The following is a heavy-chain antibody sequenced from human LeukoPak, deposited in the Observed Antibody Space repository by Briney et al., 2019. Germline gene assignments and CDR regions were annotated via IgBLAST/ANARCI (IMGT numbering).Heavy chain of an antibody. V-gene: IGHV3-33*06. CDR2: IWYDGSNK. D-gene: IGHD2-15*01. CDR1: GFTFSSYG. CDR3: AKGPGSYLDY. Sequence: GGSLRLSCAASGFTFSSYGMHWVRQVPGKGLEWVAVIWYDGSNKYYADSVKGRFTISRDNSKNTLYLQMNSLRAEDTAVYYCAKGPGSYLDYWGQGTLVTVSS. J-gene: IGHJ4*02.